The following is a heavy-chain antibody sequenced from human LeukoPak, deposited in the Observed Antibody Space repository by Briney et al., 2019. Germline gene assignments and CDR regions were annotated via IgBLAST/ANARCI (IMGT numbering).Heavy chain of an antibody. D-gene: IGHD3-10*01. CDR2: TLYRSKWYN. Sequence: SQTLSLTCAISGDSVSSNNAAWNWIRQSPSRGLEWLGRTLYRSKWYNDYAVSVKGRITISPDTSKNQFSLQLNSVTPEDTAVYYCAREGTMVRGVMNHFDYWGQGTLVTVSS. CDR1: GDSVSSNNAA. J-gene: IGHJ4*02. V-gene: IGHV6-1*01. CDR3: AREGTMVRGVMNHFDY.